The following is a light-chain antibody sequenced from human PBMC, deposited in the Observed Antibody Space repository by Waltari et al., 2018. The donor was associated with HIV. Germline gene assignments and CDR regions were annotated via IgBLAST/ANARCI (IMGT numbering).Light chain of an antibody. CDR1: ASDIGYFDY. Sequence: QSALTQPRSVSGSPGQSVTISCTGTASDIGYFDYVSWYQQYPGKAPKVIIYELCQRPSGVPDRFTASKSGITASLTISGLQDEDEADYYCCSYAGTYTYVFGSGTTVTVL. J-gene: IGLJ1*01. CDR2: ELC. V-gene: IGLV2-11*01. CDR3: CSYAGTYTYV.